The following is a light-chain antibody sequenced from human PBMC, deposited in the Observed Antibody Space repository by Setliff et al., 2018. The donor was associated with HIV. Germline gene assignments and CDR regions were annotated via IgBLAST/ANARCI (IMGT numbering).Light chain of an antibody. Sequence: SALIQPASVSGSPGQSVTVSCTGTSSDVGSYDFVSWYQQLPGKAPKLLIYDISDPSSGVSHRFSGSKAGNTASLTISGLQSEDEADYYCASYRPHDLGVFGTGTKVTVL. CDR3: ASYRPHDLGV. J-gene: IGLJ1*01. CDR2: DIS. V-gene: IGLV2-14*03. CDR1: SSDVGSYDF.